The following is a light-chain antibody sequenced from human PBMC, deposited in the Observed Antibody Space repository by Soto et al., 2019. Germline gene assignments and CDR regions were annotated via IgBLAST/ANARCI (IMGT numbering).Light chain of an antibody. V-gene: IGLV2-14*01. CDR2: EVS. Sequence: QAALTQPASVSGSPGQSITISCTGTSSDVGGYNYVSWYQQHPGKAPKLLIYEVSNRPSGVSNRFSGSKSGNTASLTISGLQAEEEADYYCSSYSGITTLGVFGTGTKLTVL. J-gene: IGLJ1*01. CDR1: SSDVGGYNY. CDR3: SSYSGITTLGV.